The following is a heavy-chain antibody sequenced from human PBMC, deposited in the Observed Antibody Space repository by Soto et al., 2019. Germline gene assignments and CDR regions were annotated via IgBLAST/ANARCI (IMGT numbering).Heavy chain of an antibody. V-gene: IGHV3-23*01. J-gene: IGHJ4*02. CDR3: AKGRGGSGSLTPRVDF. CDR1: GFTFNNYA. CDR2: ISGGGDTT. D-gene: IGHD3-10*01. Sequence: EVQLLESGGGLVQPGGSLRLSCAASGFTFNNYAMTWVRQAPGKGLEWVSAISGGGDTTYYADSVKGRFTVSRDGSKNTLYLQMSSLRAEDTVLYYCAKGRGGSGSLTPRVDFWGQGTLVTVSS.